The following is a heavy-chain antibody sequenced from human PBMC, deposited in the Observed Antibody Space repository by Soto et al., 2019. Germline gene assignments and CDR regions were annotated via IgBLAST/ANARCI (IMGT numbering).Heavy chain of an antibody. V-gene: IGHV1-69*06. CDR2: IIPIFGTA. Sequence: QVQLVQSGAEVKKPGSSVKVSCKASGGTFSSYAISWVRQAPGQGLEWMGGIIPIFGTANYAQKFQGRVTITADKSTSTAYMDLSSLRSEDTAVYYCARHRGLKGGAGDYYYGMDVWGQGTTVTVSS. D-gene: IGHD3-16*01. J-gene: IGHJ6*02. CDR1: GGTFSSYA. CDR3: ARHRGLKGGAGDYYYGMDV.